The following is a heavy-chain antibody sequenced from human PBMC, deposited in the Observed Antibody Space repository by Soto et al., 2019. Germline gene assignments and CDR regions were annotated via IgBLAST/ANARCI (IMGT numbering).Heavy chain of an antibody. CDR3: ASAIVDTAMVTPY. Sequence: QVQLVQSGAEVKKPGSSVKVSCKASGGTFSSYAISWVRQAPGQGLEWMGGIIPIFGTANYAQKFQGRVTSTAADSTGTAYMELSSLRAEDPAVYYFASAIVDTAMVTPYLGQGTLVTVSS. V-gene: IGHV1-69*12. J-gene: IGHJ4*02. CDR2: IIPIFGTA. D-gene: IGHD5-18*01. CDR1: GGTFSSYA.